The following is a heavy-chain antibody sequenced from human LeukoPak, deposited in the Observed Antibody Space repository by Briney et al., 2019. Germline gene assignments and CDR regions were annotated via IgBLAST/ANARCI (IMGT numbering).Heavy chain of an antibody. CDR2: IYYSGST. Sequence: SETLSLTCAVYGGSFSGYYWTWIRQPPGKGLEWIGSIYYSGSTYYNPSLKSRVTISVDTSKNQFSLKLSSVTAADTAVYYCARRYSSSWYQGAFDIWGQGTMVTVSS. D-gene: IGHD6-13*01. CDR1: GGSFSGYY. J-gene: IGHJ3*02. V-gene: IGHV4-34*01. CDR3: ARRYSSSWYQGAFDI.